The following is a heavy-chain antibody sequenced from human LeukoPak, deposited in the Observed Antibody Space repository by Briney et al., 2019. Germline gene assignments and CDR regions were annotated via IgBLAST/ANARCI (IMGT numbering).Heavy chain of an antibody. CDR3: ARTGYSYAHTFDY. CDR1: GFTFSSYG. Sequence: PGRSLRLSCAASGFTFSSYGMHWVRQAPGKGLEWVAVISYDGSNKYYADSAKGRFTISRDNSKNTLYLQMNSLRAEDTAVYYCARTGYSYAHTFDYWGQGTLVTVSS. D-gene: IGHD5-18*01. CDR2: ISYDGSNK. V-gene: IGHV3-30*03. J-gene: IGHJ4*02.